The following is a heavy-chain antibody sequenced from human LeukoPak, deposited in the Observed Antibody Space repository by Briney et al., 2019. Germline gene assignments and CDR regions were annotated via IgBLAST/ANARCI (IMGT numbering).Heavy chain of an antibody. D-gene: IGHD3-22*01. CDR3: ARYYYDSSGYYPDAFDI. CDR1: GFTFYDYG. CDR2: ISSSSSYI. Sequence: PGGSLRLSCAASGFTFYDYGMSWVRHAPGKGLEWVSSISSSSSYIYYADSVKGRFTISRDNAKNSLYLQMNSLRAEDTALYYCARYYYDSSGYYPDAFDIWGQGTMVTVSS. J-gene: IGHJ3*02. V-gene: IGHV3-21*01.